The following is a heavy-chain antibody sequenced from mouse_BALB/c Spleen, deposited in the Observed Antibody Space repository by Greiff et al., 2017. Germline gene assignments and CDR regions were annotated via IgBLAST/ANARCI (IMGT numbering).Heavy chain of an antibody. V-gene: IGHV1-5*01. CDR2: IYPGNSDT. Sequence: VQLQQSGTVLARPGASVKMSCKASGYTFTSYWMHWVKQRPGQGLEWIGAIYPGNSDTSYNQKFKGKAKLTAFTSTSTAYMELSSLTNEDSAVYYCTGGNPAWFAYWGQGTLVTVAA. CDR1: GYTFTSYW. D-gene: IGHD2-1*01. J-gene: IGHJ3*01. CDR3: TGGNPAWFAY.